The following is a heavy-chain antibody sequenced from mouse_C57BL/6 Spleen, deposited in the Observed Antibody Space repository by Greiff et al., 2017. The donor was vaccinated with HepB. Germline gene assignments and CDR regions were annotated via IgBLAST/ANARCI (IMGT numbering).Heavy chain of an antibody. CDR2: IRSKSNNYAT. V-gene: IGHV10-1*01. CDR1: GFSFNTYA. J-gene: IGHJ2*01. Sequence: EVQRVESGGGLVQPKGSLKLSCAASGFSFNTYAMNWVRQAPGKGLEWVARIRSKSNNYATYYADSVKDRFTISRDDSESMLYLQMNNLKTEDTAMYYCVRQGVVAPFDYWGQGTTLTVSS. CDR3: VRQGVVAPFDY. D-gene: IGHD1-1*01.